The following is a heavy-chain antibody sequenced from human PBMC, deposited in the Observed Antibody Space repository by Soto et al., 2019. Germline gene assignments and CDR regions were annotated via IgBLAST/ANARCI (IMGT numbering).Heavy chain of an antibody. D-gene: IGHD5-12*01. J-gene: IGHJ3*02. Sequence: GGSLRLSCAASGFTFSSYAMSWVRQAPGKGLEWVSAISGSGGSTYYADSVKGRFTISRDNSKNTLYLQMNSLRAEDTAVYYCTKSRRWLQLQADAFDIWGQGTMVTVSS. V-gene: IGHV3-23*01. CDR3: TKSRRWLQLQADAFDI. CDR1: GFTFSSYA. CDR2: ISGSGGST.